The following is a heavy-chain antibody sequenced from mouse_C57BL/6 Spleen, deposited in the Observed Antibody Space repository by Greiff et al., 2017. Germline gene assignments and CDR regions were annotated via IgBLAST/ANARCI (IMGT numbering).Heavy chain of an antibody. CDR3: ARQGGTFAMDY. Sequence: EVMLVESGGGLVKPGGSLKLSCAASGFTFSSYTMSWVRQTPEKRLEWVATISGGGGNTYYPDSVKGRFTISRDNAKNTLYLQMSSLRSEDTALYYCARQGGTFAMDYWGQGTSVTVSS. J-gene: IGHJ4*01. CDR1: GFTFSSYT. D-gene: IGHD4-1*01. CDR2: ISGGGGNT. V-gene: IGHV5-9*01.